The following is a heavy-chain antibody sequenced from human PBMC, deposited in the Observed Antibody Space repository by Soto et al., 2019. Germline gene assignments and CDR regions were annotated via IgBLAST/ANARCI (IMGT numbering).Heavy chain of an antibody. V-gene: IGHV4-34*01. D-gene: IGHD2-2*01. CDR1: GGSFSGYY. CDR3: ARGRRLVPGAIVIHYYYGMDV. CDR2: INHSGST. Sequence: SETLPLTCAVYGGSFSGYYWSWIRQPPGKGLEWIGEINHSGSTNYNPSLKSRVTISVDTSKNQFSLKLSSVTAADTAVYYCARGRRLVPGAIVIHYYYGMDVWGQGTTVT. J-gene: IGHJ6*02.